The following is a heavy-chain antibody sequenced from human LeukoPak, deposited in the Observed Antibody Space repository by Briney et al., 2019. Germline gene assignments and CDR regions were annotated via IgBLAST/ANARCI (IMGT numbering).Heavy chain of an antibody. D-gene: IGHD6-13*01. J-gene: IGHJ4*02. Sequence: PGGSLRLSCAASGFTFSRYHMNWVRQAPGKGLEWVSYISSSSGTIYYAASVKGRFTTSRDNAKNSLYLQMNNLRDEDTAVYYCARGGSSCFDSWGQGTLVTVSS. V-gene: IGHV3-48*02. CDR1: GFTFSRYH. CDR3: ARGGSSCFDS. CDR2: ISSSSGTI.